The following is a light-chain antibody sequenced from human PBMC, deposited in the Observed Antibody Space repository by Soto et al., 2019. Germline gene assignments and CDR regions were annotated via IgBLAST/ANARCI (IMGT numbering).Light chain of an antibody. J-gene: IGLJ3*02. CDR1: SSDVGAYNY. CDR3: SSYTVINTAV. V-gene: IGLV2-14*01. CDR2: EVD. Sequence: QSVLTQPASVSGSPGQSTSISCTGSSSDVGAYNYVAWYQQKPGKAPKLLIYEVDNRPSGISHRFSGSKSGNTASLTISGLQTEDEADYYCSSYTVINTAVFGGGTKVTVL.